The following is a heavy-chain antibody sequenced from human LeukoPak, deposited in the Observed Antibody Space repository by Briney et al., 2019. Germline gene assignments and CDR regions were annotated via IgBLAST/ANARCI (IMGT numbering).Heavy chain of an antibody. CDR1: GGSISSSSYY. D-gene: IGHD1-1*01. CDR3: ARGIVTGTTNWFDP. V-gene: IGHV4-61*02. Sequence: SETLSLTCTVSGGSISSSSYYWSWIRQPAGKGLEWIGRIYTSGSTNYNPSLKSRVTMSVDTSKNQFSLKLSSVTAADTAVYYCARGIVTGTTNWFDPWGQGNLVTVSS. J-gene: IGHJ5*02. CDR2: IYTSGST.